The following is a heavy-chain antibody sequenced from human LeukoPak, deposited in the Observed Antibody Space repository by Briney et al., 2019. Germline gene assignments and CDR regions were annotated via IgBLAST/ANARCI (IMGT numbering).Heavy chain of an antibody. CDR2: INHSGST. CDR1: GGSISSSSYY. D-gene: IGHD3-10*01. V-gene: IGHV4-39*07. J-gene: IGHJ4*02. CDR3: ARAGRRGPRNFDY. Sequence: ASETLSLTCTVSGGSISSSSYYWSWIRQPPGKGLEWIGEINHSGSTNYNPSLKSRVTISVDTSKNQFSLKLSSVTAADTAVYYCARAGRRGPRNFDYWSQGTLVTVSS.